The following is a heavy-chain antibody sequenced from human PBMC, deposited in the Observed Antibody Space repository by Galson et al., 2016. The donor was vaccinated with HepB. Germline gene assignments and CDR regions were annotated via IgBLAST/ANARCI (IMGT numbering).Heavy chain of an antibody. CDR2: ITSSSSYT. CDR3: ARGTRYLRKYPYYFDY. D-gene: IGHD2-2*01. Sequence: SLRLSCAASGFTFSDYYMSWIRQAPGKGLEWVSYITSSSSYTNYADSVKGRFTISRDNAKNSLYLQMNSLRAEDTAVYYCARGTRYLRKYPYYFDYWGQGTLVTVSS. J-gene: IGHJ4*02. V-gene: IGHV3-11*06. CDR1: GFTFSDYY.